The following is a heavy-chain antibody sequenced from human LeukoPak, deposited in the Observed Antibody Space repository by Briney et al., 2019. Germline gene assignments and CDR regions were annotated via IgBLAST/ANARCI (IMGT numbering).Heavy chain of an antibody. CDR2: ISGSGGST. CDR1: GLTFSRHA. J-gene: IGHJ4*02. CDR3: AKDYGDLKEDL. V-gene: IGHV3-23*01. Sequence: PGGSLRLSCAASGLTFSRHAMSWVRQAPGKGLEWVSSISGSGGSTYYADSVKGRFTISRDNAKNTLYLQMNSLRAEDTAVYYCAKDYGDLKEDLWGQGTLVTVSS. D-gene: IGHD4-17*01.